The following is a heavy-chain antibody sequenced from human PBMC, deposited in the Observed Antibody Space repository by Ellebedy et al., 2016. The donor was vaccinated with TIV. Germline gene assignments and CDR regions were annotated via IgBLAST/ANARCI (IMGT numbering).Heavy chain of an antibody. D-gene: IGHD2-2*01. CDR2: INPNSGAT. V-gene: IGHV1-2*02. J-gene: IGHJ5*02. CDR1: GYTFTGYY. CDR3: ARDSSSYNWFGP. Sequence: AASVKVSCKASGYTFTGYYMHWVRQAPGQGLEWMGWINPNSGATNYVQKFQGRVTMTRDTSITTAYMELRRLTSDDTAVYYCARDSSSYNWFGPWGQGTLVTVSS.